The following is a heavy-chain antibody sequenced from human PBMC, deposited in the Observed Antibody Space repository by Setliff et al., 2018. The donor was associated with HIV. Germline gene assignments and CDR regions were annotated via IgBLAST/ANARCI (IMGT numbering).Heavy chain of an antibody. V-gene: IGHV1-69*02. CDR3: ARRGVFDAFDI. Sequence: SVKVSCKASRSTFNSHTINWVRQAPGQGLDWMGRIIPILGVANYAQRFQGKVTITADKSTSTAYMELTSLRFDDTAMYYCARRGVFDAFDIWGQGTMVTVSS. CDR2: IIPILGVA. J-gene: IGHJ3*02. D-gene: IGHD6-13*01. CDR1: RSTFNSHT.